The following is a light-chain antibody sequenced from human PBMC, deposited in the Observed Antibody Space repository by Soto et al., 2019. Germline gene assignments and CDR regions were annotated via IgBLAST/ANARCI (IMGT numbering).Light chain of an antibody. Sequence: GERATLSCRASQSVGSSYLAWYQQKPGQAPRLLIYGASSRATGIPDRFSGSGSGTDFTLTISRLEPEDFAVYYCQLYGISPHFGQGTRLEI. J-gene: IGKJ5*01. CDR2: GAS. CDR1: QSVGSSY. CDR3: QLYGISPH. V-gene: IGKV3-20*01.